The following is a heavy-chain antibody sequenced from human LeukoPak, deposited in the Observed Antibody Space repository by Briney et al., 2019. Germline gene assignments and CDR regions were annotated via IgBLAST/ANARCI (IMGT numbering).Heavy chain of an antibody. CDR2: ISYDASNK. CDR3: ARVLRQQLADYFDY. V-gene: IGHV3-30*03. CDR1: GFTFSSYA. Sequence: GRFLRLSCAASGFTFSSYAMHWVRQAPGKGLEWVAIISYDASNKYYADSVKGRFTISRDNSKNTLYLQMNSLRPEDTAVYYCARVLRQQLADYFDYWGQGTLVTVSS. D-gene: IGHD6-13*01. J-gene: IGHJ4*02.